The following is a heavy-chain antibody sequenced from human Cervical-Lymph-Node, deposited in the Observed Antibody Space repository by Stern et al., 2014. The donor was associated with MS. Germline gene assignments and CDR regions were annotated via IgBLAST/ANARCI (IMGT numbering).Heavy chain of an antibody. CDR3: ARGVTAVTNYVPNWCFDL. CDR1: GGSITNRDY. J-gene: IGHJ2*01. D-gene: IGHD4-11*01. V-gene: IGHV4-39*02. Sequence: QLQLQESGPGLVKPSETLSLTCTVSGGSITNRDYWGWIRQSPGKGLEWIGSVYYSGITYYRPSLKSRATISIDTSKKQFFLRLASVPATDTAVYFCARGVTAVTNYVPNWCFDLWGRGTLVTVSS. CDR2: VYYSGIT.